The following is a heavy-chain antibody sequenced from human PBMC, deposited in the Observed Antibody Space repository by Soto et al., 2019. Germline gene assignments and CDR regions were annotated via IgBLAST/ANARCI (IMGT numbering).Heavy chain of an antibody. D-gene: IGHD2-21*01. J-gene: IGHJ4*02. CDR1: GYTFTSYY. Sequence: QVQLVQSGAEVKKPGASVKVSCKASGYTFTSYYMHWVRQAPGQGLEWMGIINPSGGSTSYAQKFHGRVTMTRHTSTRTIYMELSSLRSEDTAVYYCAGVVKVGAPNTQLGYWGQGTLVTVSS. CDR3: AGVVKVGAPNTQLGY. V-gene: IGHV1-46*03. CDR2: INPSGGST.